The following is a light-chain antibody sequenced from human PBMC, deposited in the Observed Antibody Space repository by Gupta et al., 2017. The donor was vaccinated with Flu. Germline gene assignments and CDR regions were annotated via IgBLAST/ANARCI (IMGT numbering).Light chain of an antibody. V-gene: IGKV3-15*01. CDR1: QSVSSN. J-gene: IGKJ5*01. CDR3: QQYNNLPPRVT. CDR2: GPS. Sequence: EIVMTQPAATLSVSPGERATLACQASQSVSSNLAWYQQQPGQAPRLLIYGPSTSATGIPARFRVSGSGTEFTLTISSLQSEDCACYYFQQYNNLPPRVTFGQGTRLEIK.